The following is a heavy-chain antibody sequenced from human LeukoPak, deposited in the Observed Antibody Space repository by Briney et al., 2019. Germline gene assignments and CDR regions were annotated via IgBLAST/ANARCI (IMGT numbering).Heavy chain of an antibody. Sequence: SQTLSLTCAISGDSVSSNSAAWNWIRQSPSRGLEWLGRTYYRSKWYNDYAVSVKSRITINPDTSKNQFSLKLSSVTAADTAVYYCARRQLLHEDFDYWGQGTLVTVSS. CDR2: TYYRSKWYN. V-gene: IGHV6-1*01. CDR3: ARRQLLHEDFDY. CDR1: GDSVSSNSAA. J-gene: IGHJ4*02. D-gene: IGHD2-15*01.